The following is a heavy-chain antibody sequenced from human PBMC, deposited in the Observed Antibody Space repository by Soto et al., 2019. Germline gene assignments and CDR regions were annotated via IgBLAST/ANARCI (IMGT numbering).Heavy chain of an antibody. Sequence: GASVQVTFKASGYTFTGYYMHWVRQAPGQGLEWMGWINPNSGGTNYAQKFQGRVTMTRDTSISTAYMELSRLRSDDTAVYYCASGDPSGGMITMVRGVIQYYYGMDVWGQGTTVTVSS. CDR3: ASGDPSGGMITMVRGVIQYYYGMDV. CDR2: INPNSGGT. CDR1: GYTFTGYY. V-gene: IGHV1-2*02. J-gene: IGHJ6*02. D-gene: IGHD3-10*01.